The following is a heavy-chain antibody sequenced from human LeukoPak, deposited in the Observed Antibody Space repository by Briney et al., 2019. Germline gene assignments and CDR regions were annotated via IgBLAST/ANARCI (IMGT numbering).Heavy chain of an antibody. J-gene: IGHJ4*02. CDR1: GDSIRSYS. Sequence: SETLSLTCTVSGDSIRSYSWSWIRQPPGKGLEWIGDIYNSGNTNYNPSLKSRVTMSVSTSKNQFSLSLSSVTAADTAVYYCARQTRYNYGPAFDFWGQGALVTVSS. CDR3: ARQTRYNYGPAFDF. D-gene: IGHD5-18*01. V-gene: IGHV4-59*08. CDR2: IYNSGNT.